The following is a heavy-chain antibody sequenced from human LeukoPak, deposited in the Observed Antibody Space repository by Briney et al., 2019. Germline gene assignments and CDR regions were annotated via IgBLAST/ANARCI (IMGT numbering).Heavy chain of an antibody. CDR1: GFTFSSYA. CDR3: ARGTPVYDFWSGYYTGPYYYGMDV. CDR2: ISYDGSNK. V-gene: IGHV3-30-3*01. Sequence: AGGSLRLSCAASGFTFSSYAMHWVRQAPGKGLEWVAVISYDGSNKYYADSVKGRFTISRDNAKNSLYLQMNSLRAEDTAVYYCARGTPVYDFWSGYYTGPYYYGMDVWGQGTTVTVSS. D-gene: IGHD3-3*01. J-gene: IGHJ6*02.